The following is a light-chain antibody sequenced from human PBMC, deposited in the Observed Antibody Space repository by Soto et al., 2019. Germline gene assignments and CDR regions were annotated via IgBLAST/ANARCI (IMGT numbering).Light chain of an antibody. CDR2: GAS. CDR1: QSISSS. Sequence: EIVMTQSPATLSVSPGERATLSCRASQSISSSLAWYQQKPGQAPRLLIFGASTRATGIAARLSGSGSGTEFTLFISSLQSEDFAVYYCQQYSDWPWTFGRGTKV. J-gene: IGKJ1*01. CDR3: QQYSDWPWT. V-gene: IGKV3-15*01.